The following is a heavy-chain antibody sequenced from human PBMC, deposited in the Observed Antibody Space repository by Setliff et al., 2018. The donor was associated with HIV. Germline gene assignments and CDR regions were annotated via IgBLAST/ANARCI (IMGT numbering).Heavy chain of an antibody. CDR1: GFTFSTYS. J-gene: IGHJ4*02. Sequence: GESLKISCAASGFTFSTYSFHWVRQAPGKGLEWVALISHDGSAKYYADSVKGRFTISRDNSKNTLYLQMNSLRPEDTAAYHCARWGPIDAYNDYYFDSWGQGTQVTVS. V-gene: IGHV3-30-3*01. D-gene: IGHD5-12*01. CDR2: ISHDGSAK. CDR3: ARWGPIDAYNDYYFDS.